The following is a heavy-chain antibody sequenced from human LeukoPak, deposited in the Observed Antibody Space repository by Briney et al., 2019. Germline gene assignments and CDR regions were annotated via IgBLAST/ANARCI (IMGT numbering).Heavy chain of an antibody. CDR3: AKSPY. CDR2: IYSGGST. Sequence: PGGSLRLSCAASGFTFSSYAMSWVRQAPGKGLEWVSVIYSGGSTYYADSVKGRFTISRDNSKNTLYLQMNSLRAEDTAVYYCAKSPYWGQGTLVTVSS. J-gene: IGHJ4*02. CDR1: GFTFSSYA. V-gene: IGHV3-23*03.